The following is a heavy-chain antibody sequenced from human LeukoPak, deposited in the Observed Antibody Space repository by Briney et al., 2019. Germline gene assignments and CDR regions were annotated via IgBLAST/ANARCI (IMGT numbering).Heavy chain of an antibody. CDR2: FVLEDGET. V-gene: IGHV1-24*01. CDR3: ATLPRGHLFDS. Sequence: ASAKVSCKLSGDTLIELSMHWVRQSLGKGLEWMGGFVLEDGETIYAQKFQGRVTMTEDTSTDTAYMELSSLRSDDTAVYFCATLPRGHLFDSWGQGTLVTVSS. CDR1: GDTLIELS. D-gene: IGHD3-10*01. J-gene: IGHJ4*02.